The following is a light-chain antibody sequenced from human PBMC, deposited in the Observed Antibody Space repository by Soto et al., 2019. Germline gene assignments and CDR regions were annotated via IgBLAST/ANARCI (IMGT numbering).Light chain of an antibody. CDR3: SSYTSSSTLYV. V-gene: IGLV2-14*01. Sequence: QSALTQPASVSGSPGQSITISCTGTSSDVGGYNYVSWYLQHPGKAPKLMIYEVSNRPSGVSNRFSGSKSGNTASLTISGLQAEDEADYYCSSYTSSSTLYVFGTGTKLTVL. CDR2: EVS. CDR1: SSDVGGYNY. J-gene: IGLJ1*01.